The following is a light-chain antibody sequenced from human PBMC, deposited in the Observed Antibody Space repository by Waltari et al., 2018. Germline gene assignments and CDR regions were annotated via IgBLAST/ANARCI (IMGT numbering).Light chain of an antibody. CDR3: QQRSNWPIS. CDR2: AAS. Sequence: EIVLTQSPATLSLSPGERATLSCRASQSVSDYLAWYQQKPGQAPRLLISAASNRATGIPARCSGSGSGTDFTLTISSLEPEDFAFYYCQQRSNWPISFGQGTRLEIK. V-gene: IGKV3-11*01. CDR1: QSVSDY. J-gene: IGKJ5*01.